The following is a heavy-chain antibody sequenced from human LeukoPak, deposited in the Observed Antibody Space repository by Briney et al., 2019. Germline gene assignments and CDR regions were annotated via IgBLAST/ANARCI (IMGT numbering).Heavy chain of an antibody. CDR2: IRQDGSEK. D-gene: IGHD3-10*01. CDR1: GFTFSNYW. CDR3: VRESRSGTSY. Sequence: PGGSLRLSCAASGFTFSNYWMSWVRQAPGKGLEWVANIRQDGSEKQYADSVKGRFTISRDNAKNSLYLQMNSLGAEDMAVFFCVRESRSGTSYWGRGTLVTVSS. J-gene: IGHJ4*02. V-gene: IGHV3-7*01.